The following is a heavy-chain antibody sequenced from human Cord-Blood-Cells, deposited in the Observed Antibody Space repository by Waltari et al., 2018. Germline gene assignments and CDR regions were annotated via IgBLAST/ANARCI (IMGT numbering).Heavy chain of an antibody. CDR1: GGSFSGYY. J-gene: IGHJ6*02. Sequence: QVQLQQWGAGLLKPSEPLSPTCAVYGGSFSGYYWSWIRQPPGKGLAWIGEINHSGSTNYDPSLKSRVTISVDTSKNQFSLKLSSVTAADTAVYYCARASYDFWSGYYYYYYYGMDVWGQGTTVTVSS. CDR2: INHSGST. D-gene: IGHD3-3*01. V-gene: IGHV4-34*01. CDR3: ARASYDFWSGYYYYYYYGMDV.